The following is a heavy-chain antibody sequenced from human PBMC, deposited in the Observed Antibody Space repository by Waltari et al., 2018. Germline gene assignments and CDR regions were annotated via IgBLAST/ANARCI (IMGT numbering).Heavy chain of an antibody. Sequence: QLQLQESGPGLVKPSETLSLTCTVSGGSISSSSYYWGWIRQPPGTGLEWIGSIYYSGSTYYNPSLKSRVTISVDTSKNQFSLKLSSVTAADTAVYYCATSSGYEDYFDYWGQGTLVTVSS. CDR1: GGSISSSSYY. CDR3: ATSSGYEDYFDY. CDR2: IYYSGST. V-gene: IGHV4-39*07. D-gene: IGHD5-12*01. J-gene: IGHJ4*02.